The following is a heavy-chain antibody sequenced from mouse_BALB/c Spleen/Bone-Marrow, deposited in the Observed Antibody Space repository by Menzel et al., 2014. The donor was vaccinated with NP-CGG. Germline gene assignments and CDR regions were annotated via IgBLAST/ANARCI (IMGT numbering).Heavy chain of an antibody. CDR2: IRNKANGYTT. CDR3: ARDNGRLLFDY. J-gene: IGHJ2*01. D-gene: IGHD1-2*01. CDR1: GFTFTDYY. Sequence: EVQLVESGGGLVQPGGSLRLSCETSGFTFTDYYMNWVRQPPGKALEWLGFIRNKANGYTTEYSASVKGRFTISRDNSQSILYLQMNTLRAEDSATYYCARDNGRLLFDYWGQGTTLTVSS. V-gene: IGHV7-3*02.